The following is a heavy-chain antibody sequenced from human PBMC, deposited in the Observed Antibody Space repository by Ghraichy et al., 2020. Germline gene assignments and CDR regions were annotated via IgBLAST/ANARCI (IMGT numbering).Heavy chain of an antibody. Sequence: SETLSLTCTVSGGSISGYYWSWIRQPPGKGLEWIGYIYYTGSTNYNPSLKSRVTISVDTSKNEISLKLSSVTAADTAVYYCVSGRGNAYDAFDIWGQGTMVTVSS. CDR3: VSGRGNAYDAFDI. J-gene: IGHJ3*02. CDR1: GGSISGYY. CDR2: IYYTGST. V-gene: IGHV4-59*01. D-gene: IGHD5-12*01.